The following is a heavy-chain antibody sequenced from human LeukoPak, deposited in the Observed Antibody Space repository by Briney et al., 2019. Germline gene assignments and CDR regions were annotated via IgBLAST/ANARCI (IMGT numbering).Heavy chain of an antibody. D-gene: IGHD6-13*01. Sequence: GESLKISCKGSGYNFTSYWIGWVRQMPGKGLEWMGIIYPGDSDTRYSPSFQGQVTISADKSISTAYLQWSSLKASDTAMYYCARLVFAAATISPFDYWGQGTLVTVSS. V-gene: IGHV5-51*01. CDR1: GYNFTSYW. CDR3: ARLVFAAATISPFDY. CDR2: IYPGDSDT. J-gene: IGHJ4*02.